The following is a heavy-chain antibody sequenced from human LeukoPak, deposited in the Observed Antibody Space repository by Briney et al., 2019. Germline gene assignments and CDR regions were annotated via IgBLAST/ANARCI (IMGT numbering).Heavy chain of an antibody. CDR3: ARGVEESTRALDY. CDR2: ISGSSNYI. Sequence: GGSLRLSCAASGFTFSSYNMNWVRQAPGKGLEWVSSISGSSNYIYYADSVKGRFTISRDNAKNSLYLQMNSLRAEDTAVYYCARGVEESTRALDYWGQGTLVTVSS. V-gene: IGHV3-21*01. D-gene: IGHD5-24*01. CDR1: GFTFSSYN. J-gene: IGHJ4*02.